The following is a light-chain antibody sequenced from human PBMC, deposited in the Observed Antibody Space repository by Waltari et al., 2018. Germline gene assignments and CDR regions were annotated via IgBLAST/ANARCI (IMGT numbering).Light chain of an antibody. Sequence: RASQTITGSWLTWYHQKPGPAPMLLIYGASNRAPCIPDRFSGSGSGTDFTLTISRLEPEDSAVYYCQQYDGSVVTFGGGTKVEIK. CDR3: QQYDGSVVT. CDR1: QTITGSW. J-gene: IGKJ4*01. V-gene: IGKV3-20*01. CDR2: GAS.